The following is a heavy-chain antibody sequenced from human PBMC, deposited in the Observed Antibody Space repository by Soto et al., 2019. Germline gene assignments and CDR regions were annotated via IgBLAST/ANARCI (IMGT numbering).Heavy chain of an antibody. CDR3: ARGYGSSSFDP. J-gene: IGHJ5*02. CDR2: INGGNGYT. Sequence: ASVKVSCKASGYSFTKYNIYWLRQAPGQRLEWMGWINGGNGYTKYSQIFQGRVTFTRDTSATTVYMELSSLRSEDTAVYYCARGYGSSSFDPWGQGALVTVSS. CDR1: GYSFTKYN. V-gene: IGHV1-3*01. D-gene: IGHD6-13*01.